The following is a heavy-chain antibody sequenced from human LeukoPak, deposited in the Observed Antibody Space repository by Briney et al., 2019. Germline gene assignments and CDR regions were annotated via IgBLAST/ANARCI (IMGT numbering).Heavy chain of an antibody. D-gene: IGHD1-26*01. V-gene: IGHV4-38-2*02. CDR2: IYYSGST. Sequence: PSETLSLTCTVSGESISGYYWSWIRQPPGKGLEWIGSIYYSGSTYYNPSLKSRVTISVDTSKNQFSLKLSSVTAADTAVYYCARARGWELLEYYFDYWGQGTLVTVSS. J-gene: IGHJ4*02. CDR1: GESISGYY. CDR3: ARARGWELLEYYFDY.